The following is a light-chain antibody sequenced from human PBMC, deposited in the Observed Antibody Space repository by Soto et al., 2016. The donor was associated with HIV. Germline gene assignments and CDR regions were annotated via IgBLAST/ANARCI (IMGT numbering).Light chain of an antibody. CDR1: NIGGKS. CDR3: QVWYDRYNYPIV. CDR2: DDN. J-gene: IGLJ3*02. V-gene: IGLV3-21*03. Sequence: SYVLTQPPSVSVAPGRTARIICGGNNIGGKSVHWYQQKPGQAPVLVVYDDNDRPSGIPERFSGSNSGNTATLTISRVEAGDEADYYCQVWYDRYNYPIVFGGGTKLTVL.